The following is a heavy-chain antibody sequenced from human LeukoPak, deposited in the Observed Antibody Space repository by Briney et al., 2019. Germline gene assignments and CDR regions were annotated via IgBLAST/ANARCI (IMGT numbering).Heavy chain of an antibody. CDR1: GGSISNYY. CDR3: ARDDGDYKRGYYFDY. D-gene: IGHD4-17*01. Sequence: PSETLSLTCTVSGGSISNYYWSWIRQPAGKGLEWIGRIYTSGSTNYNPSLKSRVTMSVDTSKNQFSLRLNSLTAADTAVYYCARDDGDYKRGYYFDYWGQGTLVTVSS. V-gene: IGHV4-4*07. J-gene: IGHJ4*02. CDR2: IYTSGST.